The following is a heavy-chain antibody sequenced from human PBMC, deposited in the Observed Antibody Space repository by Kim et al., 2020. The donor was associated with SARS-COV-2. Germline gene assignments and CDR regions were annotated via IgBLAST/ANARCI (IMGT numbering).Heavy chain of an antibody. D-gene: IGHD2-15*01. CDR2: INHSGST. CDR1: GGSFSGYY. J-gene: IGHJ6*02. V-gene: IGHV4-34*01. Sequence: SETLSLTCAVYGGSFSGYYWSWIRQPPGKGLEWIGEINHSGSTNYNPSLKSRVTISVDTSKNQFSLKLSSVTAADTAVYYCARGSRLGYCSGGSCYSIYYYYGMDVWGQGTTVTVSS. CDR3: ARGSRLGYCSGGSCYSIYYYYGMDV.